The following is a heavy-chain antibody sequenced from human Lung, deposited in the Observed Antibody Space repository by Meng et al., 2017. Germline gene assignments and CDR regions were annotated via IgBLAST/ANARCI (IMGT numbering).Heavy chain of an antibody. V-gene: IGHV4-34*01. CDR3: ARGPTTMAHDFDY. D-gene: IGHD4-11*01. Sequence: QVELQQWGVGLLKPSETLSLNCVVSGGSFSDYYWSWIRQPPGKGLEWIGEINHSGSTNYNPSLESRATISVDTSQNNLSLKLSSVTAADSAVYYCARGPTTMAHDFDYWGQGTLVTVSS. CDR2: INHSGST. J-gene: IGHJ4*02. CDR1: GGSFSDYY.